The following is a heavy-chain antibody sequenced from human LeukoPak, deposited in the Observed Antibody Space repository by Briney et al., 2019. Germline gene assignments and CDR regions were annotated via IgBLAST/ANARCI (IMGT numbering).Heavy chain of an antibody. D-gene: IGHD4-23*01. J-gene: IGHJ4*02. CDR3: ARVAAGYSVNYFDY. CDR2: ISTGSSTT. V-gene: IGHV3-48*02. CDR1: GFIFRNYW. Sequence: GGSLRLSCAASGFIFRNYWMNWVRQAPGKGLEWVSYISTGSSTTYYADSVKGRFTISRDNVENSLYLQMNSLRDEDTAVYYCARVAAGYSVNYFDYWGQGTLVTVSS.